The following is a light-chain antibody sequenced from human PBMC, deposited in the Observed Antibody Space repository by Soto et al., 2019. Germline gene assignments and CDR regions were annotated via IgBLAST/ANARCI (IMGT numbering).Light chain of an antibody. Sequence: QSVLTQPPSASGSPGQSVTTTCSGTSSDVGEENYVSWYQQHPGKVPKLILYEVSKRPSGVPDRFSGSKSGNTASLTISGLQAEDEAEYYCSSYTNINTRACVFGTGTKVTVL. V-gene: IGLV2-8*01. CDR1: SSDVGEENY. J-gene: IGLJ1*01. CDR2: EVS. CDR3: SSYTNINTRACV.